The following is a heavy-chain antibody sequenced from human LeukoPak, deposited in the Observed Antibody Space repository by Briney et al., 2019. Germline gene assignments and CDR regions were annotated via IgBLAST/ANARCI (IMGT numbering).Heavy chain of an antibody. CDR2: ISYDGSNK. CDR1: GFTFSSYA. D-gene: IGHD1-14*01. CDR3: ARARSTDPGYYYYGMDV. Sequence: SGGSLRLSCAASGFTFSSYAMHWVRQAPGKGLEWVAVISYDGSNKYYADSVKGRFTISRDNSKNTLYLQMNSLRAEDTAVYYCARARSTDPGYYYYGMDVWGQGTTVTVSS. V-gene: IGHV3-30-3*01. J-gene: IGHJ6*02.